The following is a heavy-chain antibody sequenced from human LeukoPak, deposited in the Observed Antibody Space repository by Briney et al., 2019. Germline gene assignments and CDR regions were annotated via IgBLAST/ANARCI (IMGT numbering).Heavy chain of an antibody. CDR1: GYTFTSYG. Sequence: ASVKVSCKASGYTFTSYGISWVRQAPGQGLEWMGWISAYNGNTNCAQKLQGRVTTTTDTSTSTAYMELRSLRSDDTAVYYCAREWILWFGERIDRYFDLWGRGTLVTVSS. J-gene: IGHJ2*01. CDR2: ISAYNGNT. CDR3: AREWILWFGERIDRYFDL. D-gene: IGHD3-10*01. V-gene: IGHV1-18*01.